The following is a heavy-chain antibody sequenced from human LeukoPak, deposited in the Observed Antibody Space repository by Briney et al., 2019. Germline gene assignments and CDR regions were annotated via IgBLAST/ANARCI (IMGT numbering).Heavy chain of an antibody. CDR2: MSNDGSKK. J-gene: IGHJ1*01. Sequence: GGSLRLSCAASGFTFSAYGMHWVRQAPGKGLEWVAVMSNDGSKKYYGDFVKGRFTISRDDSKNTLYLQMNSLRTEDTAMYYCAKDPYSSFMEYFQHWGQGTLVTVSS. CDR3: AKDPYSSFMEYFQH. V-gene: IGHV3-30*18. CDR1: GFTFSAYG. D-gene: IGHD3-22*01.